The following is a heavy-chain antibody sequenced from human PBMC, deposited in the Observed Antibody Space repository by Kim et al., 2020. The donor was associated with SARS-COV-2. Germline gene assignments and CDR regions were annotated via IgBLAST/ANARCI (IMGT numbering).Heavy chain of an antibody. Sequence: GGSLRLSCAASGFTFSSYSINWVRQAPGKGLEWVSSISSSSSYIYYADSVKGRFTISRDNAKKSLYLQMNSLRAEDTAVYYCARGMEYGSSSWSNYGMDVWGQGTTVTVSS. J-gene: IGHJ6*02. CDR3: ARGMEYGSSSWSNYGMDV. V-gene: IGHV3-21*01. D-gene: IGHD6-13*01. CDR1: GFTFSSYS. CDR2: ISSSSSYI.